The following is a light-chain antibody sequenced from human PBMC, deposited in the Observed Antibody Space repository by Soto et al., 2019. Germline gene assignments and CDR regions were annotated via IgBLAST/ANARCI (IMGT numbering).Light chain of an antibody. Sequence: QSVLTQPASVSRSPGQSITISCTGTSSDVGAYNYVSWYQQHPGKAPKLMIYEVSNRPSGVSNRFSGSRSGNTASLTISGLQAEDEADYYCSSYTSRSNYVFGGGTKLTVL. V-gene: IGLV2-14*01. CDR1: SSDVGAYNY. J-gene: IGLJ3*02. CDR2: EVS. CDR3: SSYTSRSNYV.